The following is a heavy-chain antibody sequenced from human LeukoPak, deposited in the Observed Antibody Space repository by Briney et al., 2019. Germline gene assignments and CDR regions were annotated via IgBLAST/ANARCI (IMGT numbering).Heavy chain of an antibody. CDR1: GYTFTAYY. D-gene: IGHD3-22*01. CDR3: ARGEYVISGYRNDAFDI. CDR2: INPNTGDT. V-gene: IGHV1-2*02. Sequence: ASVKVSCKASGYTFTAYYMHWVRQAPGQGLEWMGWINPNTGDTNSAESFQGRVTMTRDSSISTVYLELTRLTSDDTAVYYCARGEYVISGYRNDAFDIWGQGTMVTVSS. J-gene: IGHJ3*02.